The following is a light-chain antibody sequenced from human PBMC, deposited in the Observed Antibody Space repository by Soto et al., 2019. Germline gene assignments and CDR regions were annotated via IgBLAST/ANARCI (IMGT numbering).Light chain of an antibody. CDR2: RAS. V-gene: IGKV3-15*01. CDR3: QQYSTWPPRYT. Sequence: EIVMTQSPATLSVPPGGRATLSCRASQSVSSYLALYQQRPGQPPRLLIYRASTRATGIPARFSGSGSGTEFSLTISSLQSEDFAVYYCQQYSTWPPRYTFGQGTKLEI. CDR1: QSVSSY. J-gene: IGKJ2*01.